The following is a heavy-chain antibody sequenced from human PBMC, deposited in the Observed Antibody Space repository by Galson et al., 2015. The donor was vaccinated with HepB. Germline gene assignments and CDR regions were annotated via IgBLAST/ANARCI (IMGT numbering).Heavy chain of an antibody. V-gene: IGHV3-30*18. D-gene: IGHD6-19*01. CDR2: ISYDGSNK. J-gene: IGHJ6*02. CDR1: GFTFSSYG. Sequence: SLRLSCAASGFTFSSYGMNWVRQAPGKGLEWVAVISYDGSNKYYADSVKGRFTISRDNSKNTLYLQMNSLRAEDTAVYYCAKENGWLYYYYYGMDVWGQGTTVTVSS. CDR3: AKENGWLYYYYYGMDV.